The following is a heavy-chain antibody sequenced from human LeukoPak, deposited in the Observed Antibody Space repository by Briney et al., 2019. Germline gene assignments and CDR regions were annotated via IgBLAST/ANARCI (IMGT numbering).Heavy chain of an antibody. J-gene: IGHJ4*02. CDR1: VGFLSISHDY. D-gene: IGHD2/OR15-2a*01. CDR2: LCYSRIT. Sequence: PSDTLSLTCTVSVGFLSISHDYGGWSRQPPGEVVEWIGTLCYSRITHYNPSLKGRVTISVDTAKNQFSLELSAVTAQDTTVQYCARHDDRNWYFLLWGQGALVTVSS. V-gene: IGHV4-39*01. CDR3: ARHDDRNWYFLL.